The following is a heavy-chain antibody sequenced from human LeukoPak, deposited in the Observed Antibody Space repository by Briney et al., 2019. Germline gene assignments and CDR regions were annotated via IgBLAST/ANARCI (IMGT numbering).Heavy chain of an antibody. V-gene: IGHV4-30-2*01. Sequence: LRLSCAASGFTFSSYAMNWVRQAPGKGLEWIGYIYHSGSTYYNPSLKSRVSISVDRSKNQFSLKLSSVTAADTAVYYCASGQLAYYFDYWGQGTLVTVSS. CDR3: ASGQLAYYFDY. D-gene: IGHD6-6*01. J-gene: IGHJ4*02. CDR2: IYHSGST. CDR1: GFTFSSYA.